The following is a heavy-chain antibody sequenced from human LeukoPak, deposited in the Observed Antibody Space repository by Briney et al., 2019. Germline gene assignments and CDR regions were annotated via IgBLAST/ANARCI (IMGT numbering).Heavy chain of an antibody. CDR1: GGSISSSSYY. D-gene: IGHD1-14*01. Sequence: SETLSLTCTASGGSISSSSYYWGWIRQPPGKGVEWIGSIYYSGSTYYNPSLKSRVTISVDTSKNQFSLKLSSVTAADTAVYYCARVGTPGCVDFWGQGTLVTVSP. V-gene: IGHV4-39*07. CDR2: IYYSGST. J-gene: IGHJ4*02. CDR3: ARVGTPGCVDF.